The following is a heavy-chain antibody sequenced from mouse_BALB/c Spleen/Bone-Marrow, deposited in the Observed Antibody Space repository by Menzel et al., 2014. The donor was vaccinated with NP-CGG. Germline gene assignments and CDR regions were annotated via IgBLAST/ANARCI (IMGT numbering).Heavy chain of an antibody. D-gene: IGHD2-3*01. Sequence: EVKLMESGGGLVQFKGSLKLSCAASGFTFNTHAMNWVRQAPGKGLEWVARIRSKSKNYVTYYADSVKDRFTISRDDSQSRLYLQMNNLKTEDTAIYYCVRHDSYYVMDYWGQGTSVTVSS. CDR3: VRHDSYYVMDY. CDR1: GFTFNTHA. CDR2: IRSKSKNYVT. V-gene: IGHV10-1*02. J-gene: IGHJ4*01.